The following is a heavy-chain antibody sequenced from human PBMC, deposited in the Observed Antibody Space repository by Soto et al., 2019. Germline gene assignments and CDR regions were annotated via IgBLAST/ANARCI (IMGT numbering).Heavy chain of an antibody. D-gene: IGHD3-3*01. V-gene: IGHV3-11*04. Sequence: GGSLRLSCAASGFTFSDYYMSWIRQAPGKGLEWVSYISSSGSTIYYADSVKGRFTISRDNSKNTLYLQMNSLRAEDTAVYYCAGSYYDFWSGYENLYGMDVWGQGTTVTVSS. CDR3: AGSYYDFWSGYENLYGMDV. J-gene: IGHJ6*02. CDR1: GFTFSDYY. CDR2: ISSSGSTI.